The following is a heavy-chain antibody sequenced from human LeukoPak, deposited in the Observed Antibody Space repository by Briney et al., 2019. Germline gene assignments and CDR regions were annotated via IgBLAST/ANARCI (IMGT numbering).Heavy chain of an antibody. J-gene: IGHJ4*02. CDR1: GGSFSGYY. V-gene: IGHV4-34*01. CDR2: ITHNGSS. Sequence: SETLSLTCDVYGGSFSGYYWSWIRQSPGKGLEWIGEITHNGSSSYNPSLKSRATISVDTSKNHFSLKLSSVTTAYTAVYYCRRVAHSSSWFFFDSWGQGTQVTVSS. D-gene: IGHD6-13*01. CDR3: RRVAHSSSWFFFDS.